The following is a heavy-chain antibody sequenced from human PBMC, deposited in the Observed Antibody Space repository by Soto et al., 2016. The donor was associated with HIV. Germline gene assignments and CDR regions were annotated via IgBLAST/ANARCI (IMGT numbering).Heavy chain of an antibody. Sequence: EVQLLESGGGLVQPGGSLRLSCAASGFTLSNYAMSRVLQAPGKGLEWVSSMSGNGNTTYYIDSVKGRFTLSRDNSKNTLYLQMNSLRAGDTAIYYCARDSRSPSFYDSSGRGKFYFDYWGPGSLVTVSS. CDR1: GFTLSNYA. J-gene: IGHJ4*02. CDR3: ARDSRSPSFYDSSGRGKFYFDY. V-gene: IGHV3-23*01. D-gene: IGHD3-22*01. CDR2: MSGNGNTT.